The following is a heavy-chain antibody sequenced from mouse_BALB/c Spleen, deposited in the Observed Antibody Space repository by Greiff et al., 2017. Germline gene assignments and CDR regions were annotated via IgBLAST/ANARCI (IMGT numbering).Heavy chain of an antibody. V-gene: IGHV14-4*02. CDR3: SDSSGPFDY. CDR2: IDPENGDT. J-gene: IGHJ2*01. D-gene: IGHD3-2*01. Sequence: EVQVVESGAELVRSGASVKLSCTASGFNIKDYYMHWVKQRPEQGLEWIGWIDPENGDTEYAPKFQGKATMTADTSSNTAYLQLSSLTSEDTAVYYCSDSSGPFDYWGQGTTLTVSS. CDR1: GFNIKDYY.